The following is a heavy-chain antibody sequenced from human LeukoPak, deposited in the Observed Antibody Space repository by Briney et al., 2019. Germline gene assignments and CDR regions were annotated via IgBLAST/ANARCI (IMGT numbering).Heavy chain of an antibody. CDR1: GFTFSGAW. J-gene: IGHJ4*02. CDR2: IKSKIDGGTI. CDR3: TTRRQDGC. Sequence: GGSLRLSCVASGFTFSGAWMSWVRQAPGKGLEWVGRIKSKIDGGTIDYGAPVKGRFTISRDDSRNTLYLQMNSLKTEDTAVYYCTTRRQDGCWGQGTLVTVS. D-gene: IGHD6-25*01. V-gene: IGHV3-15*01.